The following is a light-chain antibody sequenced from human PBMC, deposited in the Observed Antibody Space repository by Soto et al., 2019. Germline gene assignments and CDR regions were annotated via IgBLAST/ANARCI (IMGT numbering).Light chain of an antibody. Sequence: DIVLTQSPGTLSLSPGERATLSCRASQSVDSRYLAWYQQKPGQAPRLVIHAVSRRATGIPDRFSGSGSGTDFTLTISRLEPEDFAEYDCQQYGSSPRYSFGQGPKLEIK. CDR1: QSVDSRY. CDR2: AVS. V-gene: IGKV3-20*01. CDR3: QQYGSSPRYS. J-gene: IGKJ2*03.